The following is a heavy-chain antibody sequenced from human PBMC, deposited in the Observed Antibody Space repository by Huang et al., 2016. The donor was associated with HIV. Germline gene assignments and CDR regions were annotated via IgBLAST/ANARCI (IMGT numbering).Heavy chain of an antibody. J-gene: IGHJ4*02. CDR3: ARPKMTAIPSDSSWSFFDF. CDR2: VKQRGSV. CDR1: GDSFRDYF. D-gene: IGHD3-3*01. V-gene: IGHV4-34*01. Sequence: QVRLEQWGPNLLKPSDTLSLKCAVYGDSFRDYFWTWIRQSPVKGLEGSGEVKQRGSVTHNPSLRSRVSMSVDPSKNQIYLNFTSVSAADSAVYFCARPKMTAIPSDSSWSFFDFWGRGTPVTVSS.